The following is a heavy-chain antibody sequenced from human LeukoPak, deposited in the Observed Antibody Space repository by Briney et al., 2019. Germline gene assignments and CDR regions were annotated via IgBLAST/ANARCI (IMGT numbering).Heavy chain of an antibody. CDR2: IIPIFGTV. Sequence: SVKVSCKASGGTFSSYAISWVRQAPGQGLECMGGIIPIFGTVNYAQKFQGRVTITTDESTSTAYMELSSPRSEDTAVYYCARDRIKGWVVAATIKWFDPWGQGTLVTVSS. CDR1: GGTFSSYA. V-gene: IGHV1-69*05. D-gene: IGHD2-15*01. CDR3: ARDRIKGWVVAATIKWFDP. J-gene: IGHJ5*02.